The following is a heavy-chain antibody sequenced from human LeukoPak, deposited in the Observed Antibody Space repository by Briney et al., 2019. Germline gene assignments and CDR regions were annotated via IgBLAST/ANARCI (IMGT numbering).Heavy chain of an antibody. J-gene: IGHJ4*02. Sequence: GGSLRLSCAASRFTFTSYGMHWVRQAPGKGLEWVALISYDGSNKYYADSVKGRFTISRDNSKNTVYVQMNSLRAEDTAVYYCATDRGADYFDSWGQGTLVTVSS. D-gene: IGHD1-26*01. CDR1: RFTFTSYG. V-gene: IGHV3-30*03. CDR3: ATDRGADYFDS. CDR2: ISYDGSNK.